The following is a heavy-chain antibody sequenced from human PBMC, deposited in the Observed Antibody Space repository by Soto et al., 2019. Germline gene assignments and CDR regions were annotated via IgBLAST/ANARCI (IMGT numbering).Heavy chain of an antibody. J-gene: IGHJ6*02. CDR1: GGSITRGGYF. CDR3: ARDDYGMDV. Sequence: QVQLQGSGPGLVKPSQTLSLTCTVSGGSITRGGYFWSWIRQHPGKGLEWIGHIYYSGSTYYSPSLKSRLSISVDTSKNQFSLKLTSVTAADTAVYYCARDDYGMDVWGQGTTVTVSS. CDR2: IYYSGST. V-gene: IGHV4-31*03.